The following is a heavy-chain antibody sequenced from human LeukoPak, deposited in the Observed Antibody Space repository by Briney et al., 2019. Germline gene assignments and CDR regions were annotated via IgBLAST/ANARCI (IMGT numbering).Heavy chain of an antibody. V-gene: IGHV1-46*01. Sequence: GASVKVSCKASGYTFTSYYMHWVRQAPGQGLEWMGIINPSGGSTSYAQKFQGRVTMTRDTSTSTVYMELSSLRSEDTAVYYCAREASYCSGGSCRYYFDYWGQGTLVTVSS. CDR1: GYTFTSYY. D-gene: IGHD2-15*01. J-gene: IGHJ4*02. CDR2: INPSGGST. CDR3: AREASYCSGGSCRYYFDY.